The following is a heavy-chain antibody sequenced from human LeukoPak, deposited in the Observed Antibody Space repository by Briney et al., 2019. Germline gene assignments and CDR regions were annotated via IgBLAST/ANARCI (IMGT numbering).Heavy chain of an antibody. Sequence: ASVKVSCKASGYTFTGYYMHWVRQAPGQGLEWMGWINPNSGGTNYAQKFQGWVTITRDTSISTAYMELSRLRSDDTAVYYCARDRVYYGSGSYYYGMDVWGKGTTVTVSS. D-gene: IGHD3-10*01. CDR2: INPNSGGT. CDR3: ARDRVYYGSGSYYYGMDV. V-gene: IGHV1-2*04. J-gene: IGHJ6*04. CDR1: GYTFTGYY.